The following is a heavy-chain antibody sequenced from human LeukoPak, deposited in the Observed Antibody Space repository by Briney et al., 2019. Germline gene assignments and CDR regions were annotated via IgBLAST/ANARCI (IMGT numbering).Heavy chain of an antibody. CDR2: IESGDSVT. CDR1: GSRFTTYW. J-gene: IGHJ4*02. V-gene: IGHV5-51*01. CDR3: ASGRY. Sequence: LGEPLKRSCKASGSRFTTYWIGWVRQMSGKRREWMGLIESGDSVTRYIPSFQGQVTISADKSISTAFLLCSSLMASDSAVYYCASGRYWGQGTPVTVS.